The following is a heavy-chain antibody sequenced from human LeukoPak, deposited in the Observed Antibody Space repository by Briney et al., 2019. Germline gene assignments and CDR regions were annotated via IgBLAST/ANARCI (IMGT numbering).Heavy chain of an antibody. CDR1: GGSISSYY. V-gene: IGHV4-59*01. CDR3: ARDRGRGSYYRDAFDI. J-gene: IGHJ3*02. D-gene: IGHD1-26*01. Sequence: TSETLSLTCTVSGGSISSYYWSWIRQPTRKGLEWIGYIYSSGSTNYNPSLTRRVTISVDTSKTQSSLKLSSVTAADTAVYYCARDRGRGSYYRDAFDIWGQGTMVTVSS. CDR2: IYSSGST.